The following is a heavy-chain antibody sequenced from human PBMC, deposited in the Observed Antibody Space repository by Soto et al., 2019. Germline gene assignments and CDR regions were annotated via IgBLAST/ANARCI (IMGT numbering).Heavy chain of an antibody. J-gene: IGHJ5*02. Sequence: EVQLLESGGGLVLPGGSLRLSCAASGFIFSGYWMHWVRQAPGKGLVWVSRIKGDGSGISYADSVKGRFTISRDNVKKTLYLQMNSLRAEDTAVYYCARAICSGGRCFLLDLWGQGTLVTVSS. CDR2: IKGDGSGI. CDR3: ARAICSGGRCFLLDL. CDR1: GFIFSGYW. V-gene: IGHV3-74*01. D-gene: IGHD2-15*01.